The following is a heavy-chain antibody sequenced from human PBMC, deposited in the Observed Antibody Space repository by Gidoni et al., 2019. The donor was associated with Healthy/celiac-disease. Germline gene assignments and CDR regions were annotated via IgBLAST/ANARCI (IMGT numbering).Heavy chain of an antibody. V-gene: IGHV3-23*01. J-gene: IGHJ4*02. Sequence: EVQLLESGGGLVQPGGSLRLSCAASGFPFSSYAMSWVRQAPGKGLEWVSAISGSGGSTYYADSVEGRFTISRDNSKNTLYLQMNSLRAEDTAVYYCAKDFHSMIEGYWGQGTLVTVSS. CDR1: GFPFSSYA. D-gene: IGHD3-22*01. CDR3: AKDFHSMIEGY. CDR2: ISGSGGST.